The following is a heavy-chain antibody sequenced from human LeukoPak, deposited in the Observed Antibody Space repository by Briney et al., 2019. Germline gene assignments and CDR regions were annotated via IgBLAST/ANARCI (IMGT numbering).Heavy chain of an antibody. J-gene: IGHJ5*02. CDR3: ARDRYCSGGSCYRWFDP. CDR2: IYYSGST. D-gene: IGHD2-15*01. Sequence: KPSETLSLTCSVSGGSISSYYWGWIRQPPGKGLEWIGSIYYSGSTYYNPSLKSRVTISVDTSKNQFSLKLSSVTAADTAVYYCARDRYCSGGSCYRWFDPWGQGTLVTVSS. V-gene: IGHV4-39*07. CDR1: GGSISSYY.